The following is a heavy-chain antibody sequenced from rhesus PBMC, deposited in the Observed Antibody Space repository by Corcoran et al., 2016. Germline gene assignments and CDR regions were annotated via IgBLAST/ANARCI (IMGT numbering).Heavy chain of an antibody. J-gene: IGHJ4*01. CDR1: GDSFSRYW. CDR3: ARAAGGANGPFFDY. CDR2: IAGDNGNT. D-gene: IGHD1-44*02. Sequence: QVQLQESGPGLVKPSETLSLACAVSGDSFSRYWWSWIRQPPGKGLEWIGEIAGDNGNTNYNPPLKSRVTISKDTSKSQVSLKLTSVTAADTAVYFCARAAGGANGPFFDYWGQGVLVTVSS. V-gene: IGHV4-80*01.